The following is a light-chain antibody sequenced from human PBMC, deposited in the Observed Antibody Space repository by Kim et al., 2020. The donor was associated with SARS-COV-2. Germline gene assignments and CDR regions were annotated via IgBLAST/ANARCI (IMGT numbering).Light chain of an antibody. CDR3: QHYGSSPRA. Sequence: SPGDRATPSCRASQRITTNYLAWYQQIPGQAPRLLLYSVSNRASGIPDRFSGSGSGTDFTLTISRLEPEDFAVYYCQHYGSSPRAFGQGTRLEIK. V-gene: IGKV3-20*01. CDR2: SVS. J-gene: IGKJ5*01. CDR1: QRITTNY.